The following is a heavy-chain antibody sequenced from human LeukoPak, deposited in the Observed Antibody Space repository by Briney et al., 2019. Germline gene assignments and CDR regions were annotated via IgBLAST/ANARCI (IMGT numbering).Heavy chain of an antibody. CDR2: ISYDGSNK. CDR1: GFTFSSYG. CDR3: AKRGEDCSGGNCYVSLYFDY. D-gene: IGHD2-15*01. J-gene: IGHJ4*02. Sequence: GGSLRLSCAASGFTFSSYGMHWVRQAPGKGLEWVAVISYDGSNKYYADSVKGRFTISRDNSKNTLYLQMNSLRAEDTAVYYCAKRGEDCSGGNCYVSLYFDYWGQGTLVTASS. V-gene: IGHV3-30*18.